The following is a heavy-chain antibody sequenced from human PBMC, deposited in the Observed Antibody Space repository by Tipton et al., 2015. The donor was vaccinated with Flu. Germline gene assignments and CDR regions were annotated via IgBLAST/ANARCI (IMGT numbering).Heavy chain of an antibody. V-gene: IGHV3-33*01. J-gene: IGHJ4*02. Sequence: QLVQSGGGVVQPGRSLTLSCEASGLAFRNYGFHWVRQTPGGGLEWVAVIGKDGRYKLYIDSVKGRFTVSRDNSKNTLYLQMNSLRVEDTAVYYCARDTSYCSGGSCDYWGQGTLVTVSS. CDR3: ARDTSYCSGGSCDY. CDR1: GLAFRNYG. CDR2: IGKDGRYK. D-gene: IGHD2-15*01.